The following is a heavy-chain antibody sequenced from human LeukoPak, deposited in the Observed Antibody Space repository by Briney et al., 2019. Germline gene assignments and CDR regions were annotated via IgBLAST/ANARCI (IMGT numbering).Heavy chain of an antibody. V-gene: IGHV3-73*01. Sequence: GGSLKLSCAASGFTFSGSAMHWVRQASGKGLEWVGRIRSRANSYATAYAASVKGRFTISRDDSKNTAYLQMNSLKTEDTAVYYCTREYSSIDWFDPWGQGTLVTVSS. CDR3: TREYSSIDWFDP. CDR1: GFTFSGSA. J-gene: IGHJ5*02. D-gene: IGHD6-6*01. CDR2: IRSRANSYAT.